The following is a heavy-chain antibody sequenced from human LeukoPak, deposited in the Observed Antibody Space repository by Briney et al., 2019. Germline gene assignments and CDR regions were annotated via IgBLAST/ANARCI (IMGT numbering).Heavy chain of an antibody. D-gene: IGHD1-7*01. CDR2: IYPGDSDT. Sequence: GESLKISCKGSGYSFSNYWTAWVRQMPGKGLEWMGVIYPGDSDTRYNPSFQGQVTISADRSFGTAYLQWSSLKASDSAMYYCARREATTEYFDFWGQGTLVTVSS. V-gene: IGHV5-51*01. CDR3: ARREATTEYFDF. J-gene: IGHJ4*02. CDR1: GYSFSNYW.